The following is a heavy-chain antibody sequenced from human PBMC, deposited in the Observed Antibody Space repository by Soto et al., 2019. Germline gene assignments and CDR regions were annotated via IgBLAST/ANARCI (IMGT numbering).Heavy chain of an antibody. CDR1: GGSISSYY. V-gene: IGHV4-59*01. Sequence: ETLSLTCTVSGGSISSYYWSWIRQPPGKGLEWIGYIYYSGSTNYNPSLKSRVTISVDTSKNQFSLKLSSVTAADTAVYYCARDYCSSTSCQTYYMDVWGKGTTVTVSS. CDR3: ARDYCSSTSCQTYYMDV. D-gene: IGHD2-2*01. CDR2: IYYSGST. J-gene: IGHJ6*03.